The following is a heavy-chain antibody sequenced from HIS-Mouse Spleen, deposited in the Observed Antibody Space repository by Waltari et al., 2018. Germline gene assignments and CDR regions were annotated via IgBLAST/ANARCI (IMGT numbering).Heavy chain of an antibody. CDR1: GYSISSGYY. V-gene: IGHV4-38-2*02. Sequence: QVQLQESGPGLVKPSETLSLTCTVSGYSISSGYYWGWIRQPPGKGLEWIGSIYHSGSTYYNPSLKSRVTISVDTSKNQFSLKLSSVTAADTAVYYCARVGVGATRSYWGQGTLVTVSS. CDR2: IYHSGST. J-gene: IGHJ4*02. CDR3: ARVGVGATRSY. D-gene: IGHD1-26*01.